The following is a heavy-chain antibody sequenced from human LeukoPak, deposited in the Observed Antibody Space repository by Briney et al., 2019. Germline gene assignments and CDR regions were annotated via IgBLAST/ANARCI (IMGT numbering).Heavy chain of an antibody. CDR3: ARDRSYGSFDF. D-gene: IGHD5-18*01. J-gene: IGHJ4*02. V-gene: IGHV3-20*01. CDR2: INWNGGST. Sequence: GSLRLSCAASGFTFNDHGINWVRQAPGKGLGWVSGINWNGGSTFYADSEKGRFTISRDNAKNALYLQMNSLTVEDTALYHCARDRSYGSFDFWGQGTLVTVSS. CDR1: GFTFNDHG.